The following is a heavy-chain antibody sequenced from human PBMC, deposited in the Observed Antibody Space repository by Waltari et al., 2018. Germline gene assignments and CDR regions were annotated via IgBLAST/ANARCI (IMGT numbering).Heavy chain of an antibody. CDR1: GLSFNESF. CDR2: ISTDSKII. CDR3: ARHIAPFTTATFDV. D-gene: IGHD3-22*01. J-gene: IGHJ3*01. V-gene: IGHV3-11*04. Sequence: QVQLVESGGGLVKHGRSLRLDCAAPGLSFNESFMSWLRQAPGKGPEWISYISTDSKIIHYADSVKGRFTISRDSAESALYLQLNSLRAEDTAVYYCARHIAPFTTATFDVWGQGTMVTVSS.